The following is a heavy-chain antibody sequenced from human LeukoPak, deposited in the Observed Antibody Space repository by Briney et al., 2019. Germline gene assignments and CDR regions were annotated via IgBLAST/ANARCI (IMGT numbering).Heavy chain of an antibody. Sequence: PSETLSLTCAVYGGSFSGYYWSWIRQPPGKGLEWIGEINHSGSTNYNPSLKSRVTISVDTSKSQFSLKLSSVTAADTAVYYCARARLRWFDPWGQGTLVTVSS. CDR2: INHSGST. V-gene: IGHV4-34*01. J-gene: IGHJ5*02. D-gene: IGHD3-16*01. CDR1: GGSFSGYY. CDR3: ARARLRWFDP.